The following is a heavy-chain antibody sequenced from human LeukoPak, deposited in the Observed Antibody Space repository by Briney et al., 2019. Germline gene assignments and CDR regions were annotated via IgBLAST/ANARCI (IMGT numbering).Heavy chain of an antibody. CDR2: INHSGST. V-gene: IGHV4-34*01. Sequence: PSETLSLTCAVYGGSFSGYYWSWIRQPPGKGLEWIGEINHSGSTNYNPSLKSRVTISVDTSKNQFSLKLSSVTAADTAVYYCATMTTVPHWGQGTLVTVSS. D-gene: IGHD4-11*01. CDR3: ATMTTVPH. CDR1: GGSFSGYY. J-gene: IGHJ4*02.